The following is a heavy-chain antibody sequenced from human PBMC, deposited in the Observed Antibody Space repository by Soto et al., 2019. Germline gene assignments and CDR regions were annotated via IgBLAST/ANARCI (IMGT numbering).Heavy chain of an antibody. CDR3: TTRNVDTAMVKDY. Sequence: EVQLVESGGGLVQPGGSLKLSCAASGFTFSGSAMHWVRQASGKGLEWVGRIRSKANSYATAYAASVKGRFTISRDDSKNTAYLQMNSLKTEDTAVYYCTTRNVDTAMVKDYWGQGTLVTVSS. CDR1: GFTFSGSA. D-gene: IGHD5-18*01. J-gene: IGHJ4*02. CDR2: IRSKANSYAT. V-gene: IGHV3-73*01.